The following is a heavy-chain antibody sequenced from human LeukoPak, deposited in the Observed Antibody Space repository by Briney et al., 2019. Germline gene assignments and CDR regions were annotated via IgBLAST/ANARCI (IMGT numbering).Heavy chain of an antibody. Sequence: SETLSLTCTVSGGSISSSSYYWGWIRQPPGKGLEWIGSIYYSGSTYYNPSLKSRVTISVDTSKNQFSLKLSSVTAADTAVYYCARDLRFILVGAPGNWFDPWGQGTLVTVSS. CDR1: GGSISSSSYY. V-gene: IGHV4-39*07. CDR2: IYYSGST. D-gene: IGHD1-26*01. CDR3: ARDLRFILVGAPGNWFDP. J-gene: IGHJ5*02.